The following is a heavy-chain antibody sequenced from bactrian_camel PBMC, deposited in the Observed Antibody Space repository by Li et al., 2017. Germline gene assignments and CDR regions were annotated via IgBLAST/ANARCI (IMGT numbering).Heavy chain of an antibody. J-gene: IGHJ4*01. Sequence: VQLVESGGGSVQAGGSLRISCVASGYTLPMNMGWFRQAPGKEREGVAAIAGDGRTDYADSVKGRFSISRDGAKNMVYLHMTSLKPEDTAVYYCGRDVWMSEPGSNYWGQGTQVTVS. CDR2: IAGDGRT. CDR3: GRDVWMSEPGSNY. CDR1: GYTLPMN. D-gene: IGHD1*01. V-gene: IGHV3S53*01.